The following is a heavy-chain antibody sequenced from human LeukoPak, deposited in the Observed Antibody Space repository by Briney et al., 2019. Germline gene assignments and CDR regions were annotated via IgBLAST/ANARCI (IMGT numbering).Heavy chain of an antibody. Sequence: SVKVSCKASGGTFSSYAISWVQQAPGQGLEWMGGIIPIFGTANYAQKFQGRVTITADESTSTAYMELSSLRSEDTAVYYCARALGGYYGSGGYYNVNYYGMDVWGKGTTVTVSS. CDR2: IIPIFGTA. J-gene: IGHJ6*04. CDR1: GGTFSSYA. D-gene: IGHD3-10*01. V-gene: IGHV1-69*13. CDR3: ARALGGYYGSGGYYNVNYYGMDV.